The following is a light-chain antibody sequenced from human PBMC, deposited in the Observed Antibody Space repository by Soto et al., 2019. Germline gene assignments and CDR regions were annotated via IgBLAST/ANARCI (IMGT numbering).Light chain of an antibody. CDR3: QQRDNWGGS. Sequence: EIVLTQSPATLSLSPGARATLSCRASQRVSNALAWYQQKPGQAPRLLIYDASQRATGIPARFSGSGSGTDFTLTSSSLDPADFAVYYCQQRDNWGGSFGQGTKLEIK. CDR1: QRVSNA. J-gene: IGKJ2*01. V-gene: IGKV3-11*01. CDR2: DAS.